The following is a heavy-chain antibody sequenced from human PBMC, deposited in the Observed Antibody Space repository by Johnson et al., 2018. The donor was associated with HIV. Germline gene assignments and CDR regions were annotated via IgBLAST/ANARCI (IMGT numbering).Heavy chain of an antibody. Sequence: VQLVESGGGLVQPGGSLRLSCAASGFTFSDYWMTWVRQPPGKGLEWVANTKQDGSENYYVDSVKGRFSISRDNVKNSLYLQMNSLRVEATAVYYCAGGRGALDIWGQGTTVTVSS. J-gene: IGHJ3*02. CDR2: TKQDGSEN. CDR3: AGGRGALDI. V-gene: IGHV3-7*04. CDR1: GFTFSDYW. D-gene: IGHD3-16*01.